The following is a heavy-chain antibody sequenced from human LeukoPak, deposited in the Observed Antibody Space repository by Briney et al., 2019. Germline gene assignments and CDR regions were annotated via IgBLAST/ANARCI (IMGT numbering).Heavy chain of an antibody. J-gene: IGHJ3*02. Sequence: SETLSLTCAVSGYSISSGYYWGWIRQPPGKGLEWIGSIYHSGSTYYNPSLKSRVTISVDTSKNQFSLKLSSVTAADTAVYYCARLGGSGDTFDIWDQGTMVTVSS. V-gene: IGHV4-38-2*01. CDR3: ARLGGSGDTFDI. CDR2: IYHSGST. CDR1: GYSISSGYY. D-gene: IGHD3-10*01.